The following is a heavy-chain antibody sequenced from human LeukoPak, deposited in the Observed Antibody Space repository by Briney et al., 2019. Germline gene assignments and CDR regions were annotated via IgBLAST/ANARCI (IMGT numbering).Heavy chain of an antibody. CDR1: GFTFSDYS. V-gene: IGHV3-48*04. D-gene: IGHD3-22*01. Sequence: GGSLRLSCAASGFTFSDYSMNWVRQARGKGLEWISWVGISSGNTKYAASVKGRFTISGDNAKNSLYLQMNSLRAEDTAVYYCARDKIYYDSSGYYGLDYWGQGTLVTVSS. CDR3: ARDKIYYDSSGYYGLDY. CDR2: VGISSGNT. J-gene: IGHJ4*02.